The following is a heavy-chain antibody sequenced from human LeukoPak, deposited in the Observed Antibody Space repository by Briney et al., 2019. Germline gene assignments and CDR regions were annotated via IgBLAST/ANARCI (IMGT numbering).Heavy chain of an antibody. D-gene: IGHD6-13*01. V-gene: IGHV3-30*02. CDR1: GFTFSSYG. Sequence: PGGSLRLSCAASGFTFSSYGIHWVRQAPGKGLEWVAFIRYDGSNKYYADSVKGRFTISRDNSKNTLYLQMNSLRGDDTAVYYCAKDLRAAADGTYFDYWGQGTLVTVSS. J-gene: IGHJ4*02. CDR3: AKDLRAAADGTYFDY. CDR2: IRYDGSNK.